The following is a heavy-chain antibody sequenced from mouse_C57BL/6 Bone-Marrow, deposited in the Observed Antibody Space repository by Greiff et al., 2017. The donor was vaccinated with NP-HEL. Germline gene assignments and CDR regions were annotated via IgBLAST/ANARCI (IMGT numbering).Heavy chain of an antibody. V-gene: IGHV5-9-1*02. CDR2: ISSGGDYI. J-gene: IGHJ2*01. Sequence: EVHLVESGEGLVKPGGSLKLSCAASGFTFSSYAMSWVRQTPEKRLEWVAYISSGGDYIYYADTVKGRFTISRDNARNTLYLQMSSLKSEDTAMYYCTREEGSSYFDYWGQGTTLTVSS. CDR3: TREEGSSYFDY. D-gene: IGHD1-1*01. CDR1: GFTFSSYA.